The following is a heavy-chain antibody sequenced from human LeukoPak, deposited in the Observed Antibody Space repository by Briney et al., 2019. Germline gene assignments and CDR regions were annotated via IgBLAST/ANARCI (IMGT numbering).Heavy chain of an antibody. Sequence: SETLFLTCAVSGYSISSGYYWGWIRQPPGKGLEWIGSFYHSGNTYYNPSLKSRVTISVDTSKNQFSLKLTSVTAADTAVYYCARHDFYSNYPHNWFDPWGQGTLVTVSS. CDR2: FYHSGNT. CDR1: GYSISSGYY. D-gene: IGHD4-11*01. CDR3: ARHDFYSNYPHNWFDP. J-gene: IGHJ5*02. V-gene: IGHV4-38-2*01.